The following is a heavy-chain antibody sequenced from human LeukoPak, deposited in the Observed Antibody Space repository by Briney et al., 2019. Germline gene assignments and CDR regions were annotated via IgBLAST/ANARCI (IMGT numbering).Heavy chain of an antibody. V-gene: IGHV1-2*02. CDR3: ARDRDQSYDFWSGYLGYYYYYMDV. CDR2: INPNSGGT. J-gene: IGHJ6*03. CDR1: GYTFTGYY. Sequence: ASVKVSCKASGYTFTGYYMHWVRQAPGQGLEWMGWINPNSGGTNYAQKFQGRVTMTTDTSTSTAYMELRSLRSDDTAVYYCARDRDQSYDFWSGYLGYYYYYMDVWGKGTTVTVSS. D-gene: IGHD3-3*01.